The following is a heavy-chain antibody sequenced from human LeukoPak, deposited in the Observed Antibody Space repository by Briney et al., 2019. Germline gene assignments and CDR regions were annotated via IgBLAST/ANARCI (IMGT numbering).Heavy chain of an antibody. CDR2: ISGSGGST. J-gene: IGHJ4*02. CDR1: GFTFSSYA. V-gene: IGHV3-23*01. CDR3: AKGDSIAARPHYFDY. Sequence: PGGSLTLSCAASGFTFSSYAMSWVRQAPGKGLEWVSAISGSGGSTYYADSVKGRFTISRDNSKNTLYLQMNSLRAEDTAVYYCAKGDSIAARPHYFDYWGQGTLVTVSS. D-gene: IGHD6-6*01.